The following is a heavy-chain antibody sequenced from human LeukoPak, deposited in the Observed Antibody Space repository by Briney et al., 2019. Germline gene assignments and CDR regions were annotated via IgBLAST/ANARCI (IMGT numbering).Heavy chain of an antibody. V-gene: IGHV3-74*01. J-gene: IGHJ4*02. CDR2: INSDGSST. CDR1: GLTFRNYW. Sequence: GGSLRLSCAASGLTFRNYWMHWVRQVPGKGLVWVSRINSDGSSTSYADSVKGRFTISRDNAKNTLYLQMNSLRAEDTAVYFCARGEGGFCGGDCHVRYWGQGTLVTVSS. D-gene: IGHD2-21*01. CDR3: ARGEGGFCGGDCHVRY.